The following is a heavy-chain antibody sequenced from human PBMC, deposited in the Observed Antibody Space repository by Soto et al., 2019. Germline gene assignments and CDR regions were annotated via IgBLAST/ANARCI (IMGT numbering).Heavy chain of an antibody. CDR1: GFTFSSYA. J-gene: IGHJ5*02. CDR2: ISSNGGST. CDR3: VKGPLRFLEWLPLENWFDP. V-gene: IGHV3-64D*06. D-gene: IGHD3-3*01. Sequence: AGGSLRLSCSASGFTFSSYAMHWVRQAPGKGLEYVSAISSNGGSTYYADSVKGRFTISRDNSKNTLYLQMSSLRAEDTAVYYCVKGPLRFLEWLPLENWFDPWGQGTLVTVSS.